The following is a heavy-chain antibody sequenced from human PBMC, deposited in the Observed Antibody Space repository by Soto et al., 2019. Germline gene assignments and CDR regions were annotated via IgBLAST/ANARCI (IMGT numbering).Heavy chain of an antibody. V-gene: IGHV3-21*01. CDR2: ISSSSSYI. CDR1: GFTFSSYS. D-gene: IGHD2-2*01. CDR3: ARVDCSSTSCYFNYYYYMDV. J-gene: IGHJ6*03. Sequence: GGSLRLSCAASGFTFSSYSMNWVRQAPGKGLEWVSSISSSSSYIYYADSVKGRFTISRDNAKNSLYLQMNSLRAEDTAVYYCARVDCSSTSCYFNYYYYMDVWGKGTTVTVSS.